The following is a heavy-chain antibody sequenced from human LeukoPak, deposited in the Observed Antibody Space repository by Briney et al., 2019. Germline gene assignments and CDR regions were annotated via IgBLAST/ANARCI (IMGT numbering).Heavy chain of an antibody. Sequence: KSGGSLRLSCAASGFTFSDYYMSWIRQAPGKGLEWVSYISSRGSTIVYADSVKGRFTISRENAKNSLYMQMNRQRAEDTGVNYCARGGWTTVTPSDSWGQGTLVTVSS. CDR3: ARGGWTTVTPSDS. D-gene: IGHD4-11*01. CDR2: ISSRGSTI. V-gene: IGHV3-11*04. CDR1: GFTFSDYY. J-gene: IGHJ4*02.